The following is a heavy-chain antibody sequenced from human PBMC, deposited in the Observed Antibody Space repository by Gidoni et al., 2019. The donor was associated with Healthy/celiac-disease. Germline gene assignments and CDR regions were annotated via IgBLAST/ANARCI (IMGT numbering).Heavy chain of an antibody. CDR3: ARVGIVVVTQIGFDY. D-gene: IGHD2-21*02. V-gene: IGHV1-46*03. Sequence: QVQLVQSGAEVQKPGASVKVSCKASGYTFTSYYMHWVRQAPGQGLEWMGIINPSGGSTSYAQKFQGRVTMTRDTSTSTVYMELSSLRSEDTAVYYCARVGIVVVTQIGFDYWGQGTLVTVSS. J-gene: IGHJ4*02. CDR2: INPSGGST. CDR1: GYTFTSYY.